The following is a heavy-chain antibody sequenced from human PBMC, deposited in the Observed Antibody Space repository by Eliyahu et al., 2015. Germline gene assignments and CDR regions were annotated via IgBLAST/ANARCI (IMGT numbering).Heavy chain of an antibody. CDR2: ITPMFGRA. V-gene: IGHV1-69*01. Sequence: QVQLVQSGAEXKKPGSSVXVSCKASGGXFNNHAXNWVRQAPGQGLEWIGGITPMFGRANYAQKFQGRVTITADESTSTAYMDLSSLRSEDTAMYYCAREGGYTYGFYSLYWGQGTLVTVSS. CDR1: GGXFNNHA. J-gene: IGHJ4*02. CDR3: AREGGYTYGFYSLY. D-gene: IGHD3/OR15-3a*01.